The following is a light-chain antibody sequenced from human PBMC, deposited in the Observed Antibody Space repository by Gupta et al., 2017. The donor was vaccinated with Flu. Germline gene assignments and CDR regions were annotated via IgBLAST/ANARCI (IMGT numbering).Light chain of an antibody. CDR1: RSTIASNT. Sequence: QSVLPQPPSPSGPPGQKVSISSSGGRSTIASNTVNWYQQDPGTAPKLLIHSHNQRPSGVPDRFSGSTSGTTASLAIRGLQAEDEAAYYCASCDDSRDGYVFGTGTEVTVL. V-gene: IGLV1-44*01. CDR2: SHN. CDR3: ASCDDSRDGYV. J-gene: IGLJ1*01.